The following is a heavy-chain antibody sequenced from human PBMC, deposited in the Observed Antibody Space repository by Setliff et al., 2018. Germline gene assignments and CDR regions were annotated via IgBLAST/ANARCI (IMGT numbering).Heavy chain of an antibody. CDR1: GDSINTPTYH. D-gene: IGHD2-2*01. Sequence: SETLSLTCTVSGDSINTPTYHWGWVRQPPGKGLERIGLIYYTGITYYNPSLKSRVTISEDMSENQISLKLNPVTAADTAVYYCVRTFNGSPADRWAQGTLVTVSS. J-gene: IGHJ5*02. CDR3: VRTFNGSPADR. CDR2: IYYTGIT. V-gene: IGHV4-39*01.